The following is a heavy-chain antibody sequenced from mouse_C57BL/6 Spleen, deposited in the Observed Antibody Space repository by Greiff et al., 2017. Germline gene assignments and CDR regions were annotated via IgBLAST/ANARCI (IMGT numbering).Heavy chain of an antibody. CDR3: ARGLNYYGRAY. Sequence: EVKLQESGPELVKPGASVKISCKASGYSFTGYYMNWVKQSPEKSLEWIGEINPSTGGTTYNQKFKAKATLTVDKSSSTAYMQLKSLTSEDSAVYYCARGLNYYGRAYWGQGTTLTVSS. J-gene: IGHJ2*01. CDR2: INPSTGGT. D-gene: IGHD1-1*01. CDR1: GYSFTGYY. V-gene: IGHV1-42*01.